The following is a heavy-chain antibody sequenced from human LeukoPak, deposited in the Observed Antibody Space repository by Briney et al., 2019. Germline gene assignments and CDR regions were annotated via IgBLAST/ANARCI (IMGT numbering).Heavy chain of an antibody. Sequence: GMSLTLACVGSGFKLDDYSMHWVRQVPGKVLEWVSGTSWSTATIAYADSVKGRFTITSDNAKNSLYLQMNSLIPEDMALYYCAKGGSNGWYADHWGQGTLVTVSS. CDR2: TSWSTATI. D-gene: IGHD6-19*01. CDR1: GFKLDDYS. CDR3: AKGGSNGWYADH. V-gene: IGHV3-9*03. J-gene: IGHJ5*02.